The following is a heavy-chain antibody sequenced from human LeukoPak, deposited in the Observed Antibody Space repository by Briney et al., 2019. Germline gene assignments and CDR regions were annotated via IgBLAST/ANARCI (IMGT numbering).Heavy chain of an antibody. CDR3: ARQSVVLSRSPDDAFDI. V-gene: IGHV1-18*04. CDR1: GYTFSNYG. D-gene: IGHD2-21*01. J-gene: IGHJ3*02. CDR2: ISGYNGNT. Sequence: ASVKVSCKASGYTFSNYGITLVRQVPGQGLECMGWISGYNGNTNYEQKFHGRVTMTIDKSTTTAYMELSSLASDDTGVYYCARQSVVLSRSPDDAFDIWGQGTRVIVSS.